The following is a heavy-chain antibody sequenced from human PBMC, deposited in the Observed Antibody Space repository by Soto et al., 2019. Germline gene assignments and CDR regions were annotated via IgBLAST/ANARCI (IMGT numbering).Heavy chain of an antibody. V-gene: IGHV4-59*08. CDR1: GGSISSYY. CDR3: ARHNYGSGSTYFDY. J-gene: IGHJ4*02. Sequence: SETLSLTCTVSGGSISSYYWSWIRQPPGKGLEWIGYIYYSGSTDYNPSLKSRVTISVDTSKNQFSLKLNSMTAADTAVYYCARHNYGSGSTYFDYWGQGTLVTVS. D-gene: IGHD3-10*01. CDR2: IYYSGST.